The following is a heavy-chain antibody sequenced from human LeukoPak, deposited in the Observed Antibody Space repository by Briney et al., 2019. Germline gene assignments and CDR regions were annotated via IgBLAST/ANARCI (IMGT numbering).Heavy chain of an antibody. CDR2: INPNSGDT. Sequence: EASVKVSCKASGHTFTGYYVHWVRQAPGQGLEWMGRINPNSGDTNYAQKFQGRVTMTRDTSISTAYMELSRLRSDDTAVYYCARDYCGGDCFPDYWGQGTLVTVSS. J-gene: IGHJ4*02. D-gene: IGHD2-21*02. CDR3: ARDYCGGDCFPDY. V-gene: IGHV1-2*06. CDR1: GHTFTGYY.